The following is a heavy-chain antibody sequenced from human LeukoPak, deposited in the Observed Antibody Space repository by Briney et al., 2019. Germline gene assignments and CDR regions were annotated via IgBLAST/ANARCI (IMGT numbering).Heavy chain of an antibody. CDR3: ARGGIAVAGRIDY. D-gene: IGHD6-19*01. V-gene: IGHV3-30*03. J-gene: IGHJ4*02. CDR2: ISYDGSNK. CDR1: GFTFSSYG. Sequence: GRSLRLSCAASGFTFSSYGMHWVRQAPGKGLEWVAVISYDGSNKYYADSVKGRFTISRDNSKNTLYLQMNSLRAEDTAVYYCARGGIAVAGRIDYWGQGTLVTVSS.